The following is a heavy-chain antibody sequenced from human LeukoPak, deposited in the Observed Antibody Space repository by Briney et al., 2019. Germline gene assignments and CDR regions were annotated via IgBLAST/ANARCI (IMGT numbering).Heavy chain of an antibody. CDR2: MNPNSGNT. CDR3: ARRVRGVIPRFDY. D-gene: IGHD3-10*01. CDR1: GYTFTSYD. Sequence: ASVKVSCKASGYTFTSYDINWVRQATGQGLEWMGWMNPNSGNTGYAQKFQGRVTMTRNTSISTAYMELSSLRPEDTAVYYCARRVRGVIPRFDYWGQGTLVTVSS. V-gene: IGHV1-8*01. J-gene: IGHJ4*02.